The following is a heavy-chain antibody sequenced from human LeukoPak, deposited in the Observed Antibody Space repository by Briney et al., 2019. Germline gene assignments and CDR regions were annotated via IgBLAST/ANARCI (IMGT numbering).Heavy chain of an antibody. CDR2: IKEDGSEK. J-gene: IGHJ4*02. CDR1: EFTFGTYW. Sequence: GGSLRLSCVGSEFTFGTYWMSWLRQAPGKRLEWLANIKEDGSEKYYVGSVKGRFTISRDNARKSLFLQMNSLRAEDTAVYYCATTDHSGRFYYFDNWGQGTLVTVSS. D-gene: IGHD6-13*01. V-gene: IGHV3-7*02. CDR3: ATTDHSGRFYYFDN.